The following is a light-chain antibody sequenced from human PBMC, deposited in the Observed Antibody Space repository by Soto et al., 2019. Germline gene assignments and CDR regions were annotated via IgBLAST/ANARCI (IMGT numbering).Light chain of an antibody. V-gene: IGKV1-5*01. CDR1: QSITRW. Sequence: IQMTQSPSTLSASVGDRVTLTCPADQSITRWLAWFQQKPGKAPSLLIYDATNLQPGVPSRFSGSGSGTEFTLTISSLQPDDFATYYCQQYNGYSHSFGQGTKVDIK. CDR2: DAT. J-gene: IGKJ2*01. CDR3: QQYNGYSHS.